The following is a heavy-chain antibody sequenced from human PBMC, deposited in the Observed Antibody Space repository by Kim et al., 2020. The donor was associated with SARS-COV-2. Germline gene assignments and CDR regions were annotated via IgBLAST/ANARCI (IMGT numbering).Heavy chain of an antibody. CDR3: ARVRGYDFWSGYYYYYYGMDV. D-gene: IGHD3-3*01. Sequence: ASVKVSCKASGYTFTSYDINWVRQATGQGLEWMGWMNPNSGNTGYAQKFQGRVTMTRNTSISTAYMELSSLRSEDTAVYYCARVRGYDFWSGYYYYYYGMDVWGQGTTVTVSS. J-gene: IGHJ6*02. CDR2: MNPNSGNT. CDR1: GYTFTSYD. V-gene: IGHV1-8*01.